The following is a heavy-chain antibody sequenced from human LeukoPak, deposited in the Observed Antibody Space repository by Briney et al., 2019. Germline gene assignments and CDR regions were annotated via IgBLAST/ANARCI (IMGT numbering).Heavy chain of an antibody. CDR2: IKEGGSES. CDR1: GVTFSSYW. D-gene: IGHD1-1*01. J-gene: IGHJ6*02. V-gene: IGHV3-7*05. Sequence: GGSLRLSCAASGVTFSSYWMNWVRQAPGKGLEWVADIKEGGSESYYVDCAKGRFSISRDNAKNSVYLQMNSLGADDTAVYYCAGGTGMDVWGQGTPVTVSS. CDR3: AGGTGMDV.